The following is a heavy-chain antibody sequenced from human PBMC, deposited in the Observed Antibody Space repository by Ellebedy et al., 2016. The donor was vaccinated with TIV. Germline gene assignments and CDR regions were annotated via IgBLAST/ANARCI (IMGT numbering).Heavy chain of an antibody. Sequence: GESLKISCAASGVTFSSYAMSWVRQAPGKGLEWVSAISGSGGSTYYADSVKGRFTISRDNSKNTLYLQMNSLRAEDTAVYYCAKERGDRGYSYGYRMNPSVPDVWGQGTTVTASS. V-gene: IGHV3-23*01. D-gene: IGHD5-18*01. CDR1: GVTFSSYA. CDR2: ISGSGGST. CDR3: AKERGDRGYSYGYRMNPSVPDV. J-gene: IGHJ6*02.